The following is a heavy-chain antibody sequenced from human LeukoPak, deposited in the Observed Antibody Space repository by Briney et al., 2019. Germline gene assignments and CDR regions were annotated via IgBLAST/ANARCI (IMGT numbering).Heavy chain of an antibody. D-gene: IGHD3-3*01. CDR1: GFTFSSYA. CDR3: AKDRWGYDFWSGYFGHYYFDY. Sequence: PGGSLRLSCAASGFTFSSYAMSWVRQDPGKGLEWVSAISGSGGSTYYTDSVKGRFTISRDNSKNTLYLQMNSLRAEDTAVYYCAKDRWGYDFWSGYFGHYYFDYWGQGTLVTVSS. V-gene: IGHV3-23*01. J-gene: IGHJ4*02. CDR2: ISGSGGST.